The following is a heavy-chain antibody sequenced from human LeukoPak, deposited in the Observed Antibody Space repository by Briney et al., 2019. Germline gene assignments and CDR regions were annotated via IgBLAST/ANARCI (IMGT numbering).Heavy chain of an antibody. CDR3: ARDRCSGGSCYSDY. J-gene: IGHJ4*02. V-gene: IGHV1-69*04. D-gene: IGHD2-15*01. CDR2: IIPILGIA. Sequence: VASVKVSCKASGGTFSSYAISWVRQAPGQGLEWMGRIIPILGIANYAQKFQGRVTITADKSTSTAYMELSSLRSEDTAVYYCARDRCSGGSCYSDYWGQGTLVTVSS. CDR1: GGTFSSYA.